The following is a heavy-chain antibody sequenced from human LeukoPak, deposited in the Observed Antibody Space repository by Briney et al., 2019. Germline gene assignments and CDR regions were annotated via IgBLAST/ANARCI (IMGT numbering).Heavy chain of an antibody. CDR3: SRGGIRGGVDNWFDP. J-gene: IGHJ5*02. V-gene: IGHV4-38-2*02. D-gene: IGHD3-10*01. CDR2: VYQTGST. CDR1: GQSIRSGYY. Sequence: SSETLSLTCSVSGQSIRSGYYWSCLRQSPGKGLEWIGSVYQTGSTDYNPSPKTRVTMSVDAARNQFSLKLTSVTAADTAVYFCSRGGIRGGVDNWFDPWGQGILVTVSS.